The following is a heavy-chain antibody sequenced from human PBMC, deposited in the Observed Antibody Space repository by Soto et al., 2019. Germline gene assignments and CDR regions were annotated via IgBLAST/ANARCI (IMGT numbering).Heavy chain of an antibody. V-gene: IGHV1-2*02. CDR1: GYPVTAYY. Sequence: QLHLVQSGAVVKKPGASVTVSCSASGYPVTAYYMHWVRQAPGRGLEWMGGINPATGAPKYTQTFQGRVTLTRDTSTSTVFMELSGLPSAATAGFYWARGGGVGVAGSAAFDMWGQGTLVTVSS. D-gene: IGHD3-3*01. CDR2: INPATGAP. J-gene: IGHJ3*02. CDR3: ARGGGVGVAGSAAFDM.